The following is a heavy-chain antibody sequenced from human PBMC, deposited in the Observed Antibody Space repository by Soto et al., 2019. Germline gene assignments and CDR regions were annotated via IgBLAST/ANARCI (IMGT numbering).Heavy chain of an antibody. J-gene: IGHJ3*02. CDR1: GYTFTGYY. CDR2: TNPNSGGT. V-gene: IGHV1-2*02. Sequence: ASVKVSCKASGYTFTGYYMHWVRQAPGQGLEWMGWTNPNSGGTNYAQKFQGRVTMTRDTSISTAYMELSRLRSDDAAVYYCARRIAAAYGDAFDIWGQGTMVTVSS. CDR3: ARRIAAAYGDAFDI. D-gene: IGHD6-13*01.